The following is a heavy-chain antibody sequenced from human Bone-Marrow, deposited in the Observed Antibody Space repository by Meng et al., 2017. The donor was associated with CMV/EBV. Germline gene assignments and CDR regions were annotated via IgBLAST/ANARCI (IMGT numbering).Heavy chain of an antibody. V-gene: IGHV3-48*01. J-gene: IGHJ4*02. CDR1: GFTFSRYA. CDR2: ISSSGSTI. Sequence: GGSLRLSCAASGFTFSRYAMHWVRQAPGKGLEWVSYISSSGSTIYYADSVKGRFTISRDNSKNTLYLQMNSLRAEDTAVYYCAKDLGGPTDYWGQGTLVTVSS. D-gene: IGHD2-15*01. CDR3: AKDLGGPTDY.